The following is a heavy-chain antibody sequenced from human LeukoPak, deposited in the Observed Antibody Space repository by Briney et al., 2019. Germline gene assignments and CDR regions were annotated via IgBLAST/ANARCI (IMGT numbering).Heavy chain of an antibody. CDR2: IIPIFGTA. V-gene: IGHV1-69*13. CDR1: GGAFSSYA. CDR3: AGSSGSYRHIDC. D-gene: IGHD1-26*01. J-gene: IGHJ4*02. Sequence: SVKVSCKASGGAFSSYAISWVRQAPGQGLEWMGGIIPIFGTANYAQKFQGRVTITADESTSTAYMELSSLRSEDTAVYYCAGSSGSYRHIDCWGQGTLVTVSS.